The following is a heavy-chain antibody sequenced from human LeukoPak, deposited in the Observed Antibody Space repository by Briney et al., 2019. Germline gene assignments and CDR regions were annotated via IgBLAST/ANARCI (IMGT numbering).Heavy chain of an antibody. V-gene: IGHV1-18*01. J-gene: IGHJ4*02. CDR3: ARDILLGGSGIAFDY. CDR1: GYTFTAYY. CDR2: ISPYNGNT. D-gene: IGHD3-10*01. Sequence: DSVKVSCKASGYTFTAYYMHWVRQAPGQGLEWMGWISPYNGNTNYAQNLQGRVTITTDTSTNTAYMQLRSLRSDDTAVYYCARDILLGGSGIAFDYWGQGTLVTVSS.